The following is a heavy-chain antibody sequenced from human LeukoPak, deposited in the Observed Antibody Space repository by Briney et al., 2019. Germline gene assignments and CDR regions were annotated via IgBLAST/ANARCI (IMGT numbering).Heavy chain of an antibody. Sequence: GGSLRLSCAASGCTFSSYWMSWVRQAPGKGLEWVANIKQDGSEKYYVDSVKGRSTISRDNAKNSLYLQMNSLRAEDTAVYYCARDYSYEAFDIWGQGTMVTVSS. D-gene: IGHD5-18*01. J-gene: IGHJ3*02. V-gene: IGHV3-7*01. CDR1: GCTFSSYW. CDR2: IKQDGSEK. CDR3: ARDYSYEAFDI.